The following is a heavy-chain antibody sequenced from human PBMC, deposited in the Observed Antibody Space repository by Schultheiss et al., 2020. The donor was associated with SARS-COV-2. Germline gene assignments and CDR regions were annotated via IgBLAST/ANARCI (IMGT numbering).Heavy chain of an antibody. D-gene: IGHD6-13*01. Sequence: GGSLRLSCAASGFTFSDYFMNWIRQAPGKGLEWVSAISGSGGSTYYADSVKGRFTISRDNSKNTLYLQMNSLRAEDTAVYYCAKEGARYSEHQFDYWGQGTLVTVSS. CDR1: GFTFSDYF. CDR2: ISGSGGST. CDR3: AKEGARYSEHQFDY. V-gene: IGHV3-23*01. J-gene: IGHJ4*02.